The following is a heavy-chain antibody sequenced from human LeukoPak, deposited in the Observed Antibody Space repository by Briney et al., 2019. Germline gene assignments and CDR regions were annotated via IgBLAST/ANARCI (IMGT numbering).Heavy chain of an antibody. V-gene: IGHV4-34*01. Sequence: SETLSLTCAVYGGSFTNYYWSWIRQPPGKGLEWIGEINHSGSTKYNPSLKSRVTISIDTSKNQLSLKLSSVTAADTAVYYCARGRVATIIGYYYYYMDVWGKGTTVTVSS. CDR2: INHSGST. D-gene: IGHD5-12*01. CDR3: ARGRVATIIGYYYYYMDV. J-gene: IGHJ6*03. CDR1: GGSFTNYY.